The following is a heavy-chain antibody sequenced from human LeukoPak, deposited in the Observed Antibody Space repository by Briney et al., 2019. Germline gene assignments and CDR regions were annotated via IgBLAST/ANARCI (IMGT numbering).Heavy chain of an antibody. J-gene: IGHJ4*02. CDR2: INPNSGGT. CDR1: GYTFTGYY. V-gene: IGHV1-2*02. CDR3: ARGTSYGDFSLDF. D-gene: IGHD4-17*01. Sequence: ASVKVSCKASGYTFTGYYMHWVRQAPGQGLEWMGWINPNSGGTNYAQKFQGRVTMTRDTSISTAYMELSRLRSDDTAVYYCARGTSYGDFSLDFWGQGTLVTVSS.